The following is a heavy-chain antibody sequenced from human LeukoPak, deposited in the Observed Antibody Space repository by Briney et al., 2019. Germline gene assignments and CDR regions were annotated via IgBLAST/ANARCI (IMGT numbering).Heavy chain of an antibody. CDR3: VRVPARASSAFYYFDY. V-gene: IGHV3-30-3*01. J-gene: IGHJ4*02. CDR2: ISYDGINI. Sequence: PGRSLRLSCTASGFTFNTYAKHWVRQTPGMGLEWVAVISYDGINIYYLDSVKGRFTISRDNSNNTLYLQITSLRPEDTAVYYCVRVPARASSAFYYFDYWGQGTLVTVSS. CDR1: GFTFNTYA. D-gene: IGHD3-22*01.